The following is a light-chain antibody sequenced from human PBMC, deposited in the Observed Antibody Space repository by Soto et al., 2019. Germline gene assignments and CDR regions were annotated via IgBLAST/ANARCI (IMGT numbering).Light chain of an antibody. V-gene: IGKV4-1*01. CDR3: QHYYIAPFT. J-gene: IGKJ3*01. CDR2: WTS. Sequence: DIVMTQSPDSLAVSLGERATINCRSSQSILYSPNNKNYLAWFQQKPRQAPKLLIYWTSTRGDGVPERFSGSASGTDFTLTIRSLQAEDVAVYYCQHYYIAPFTFGPGTKVEIK. CDR1: QSILYSPNNKNY.